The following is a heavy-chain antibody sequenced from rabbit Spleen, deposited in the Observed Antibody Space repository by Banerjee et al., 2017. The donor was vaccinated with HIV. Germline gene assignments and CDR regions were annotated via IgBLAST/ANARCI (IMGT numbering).Heavy chain of an antibody. D-gene: IGHD8-1*01. CDR2: IYAAKGST. CDR3: ARDGAGGSYFAL. CDR1: GIDFTKYY. Sequence: QLKETGGGLVQPGGSLTLSCKASGIDFTKYYITWVRQAPGKGLEWIGIIYAAKGSTDYASWVNGRFTISSDNAQSTVDLKMTSLTAADTATYFCARDGAGGSYFALWGQGTLVTVS. V-gene: IGHV1S7*01. J-gene: IGHJ4*01.